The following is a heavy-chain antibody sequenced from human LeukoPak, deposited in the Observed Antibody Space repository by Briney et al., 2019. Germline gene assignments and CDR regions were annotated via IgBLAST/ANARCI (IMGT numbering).Heavy chain of an antibody. CDR2: ISGSGDST. J-gene: IGHJ4*02. CDR1: GFIFSSNA. CDR3: AKAYTNGWYVWDY. V-gene: IGHV3-23*01. Sequence: GGSLRLSCAVSGFIFSSNAMSWVRQAPGKGLEWVSAISGSGDSTYYADSVKGRLTISRDNSKNTLYLQLNSLRAEDTAIYYCAKAYTNGWYVWDYWGQGALVTVSS. D-gene: IGHD6-19*01.